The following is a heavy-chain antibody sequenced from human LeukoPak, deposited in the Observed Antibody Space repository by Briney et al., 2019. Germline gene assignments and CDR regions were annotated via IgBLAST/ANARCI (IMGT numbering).Heavy chain of an antibody. V-gene: IGHV1-46*01. CDR2: IYPRDGST. Sequence: PAASVKVSCKASGYSFTSNYIHWVRQAPGQGLEWMGMIYPRDGSTSYAQRFQDRVTVTRDTSTSTVHMELSGLRSEDTAVYYCARDRDYGDYNTQDLFVYWGQGTQVTVSS. J-gene: IGHJ4*02. CDR1: GYSFTSNY. CDR3: ARDRDYGDYNTQDLFVY. D-gene: IGHD4-17*01.